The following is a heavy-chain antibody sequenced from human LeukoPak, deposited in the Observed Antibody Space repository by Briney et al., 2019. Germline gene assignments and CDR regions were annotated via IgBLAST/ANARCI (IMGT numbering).Heavy chain of an antibody. CDR2: INHSGST. CDR1: GGSFSGYY. Sequence: SETLSLTCAVYGGSFSGYYWSWIRQPPGKGLDWIGEINHSGSTNYNPSLKSRVTISVDTSKNQFSLKLSSVTAADTAVYYCARGRRLVYCSSTSCYVHSDYWGQGTLVTVSS. CDR3: ARGRRLVYCSSTSCYVHSDY. D-gene: IGHD2-2*01. J-gene: IGHJ4*02. V-gene: IGHV4-34*01.